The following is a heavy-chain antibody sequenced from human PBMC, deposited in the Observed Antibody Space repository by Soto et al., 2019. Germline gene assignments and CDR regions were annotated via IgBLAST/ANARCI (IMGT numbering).Heavy chain of an antibody. J-gene: IGHJ5*02. Sequence: PSETLSLTCTVSGGSISSYYWSWIRQPAGKGLEWIGRIYTSGSTSYNPSLKSRVTMSVDTSKNQFSLKLSSVTAADTAVYYCARGGPYDFWSGYYNDNWFDPWGQGTLVTVSS. CDR3: ARGGPYDFWSGYYNDNWFDP. CDR2: IYTSGST. D-gene: IGHD3-3*01. CDR1: GGSISSYY. V-gene: IGHV4-4*07.